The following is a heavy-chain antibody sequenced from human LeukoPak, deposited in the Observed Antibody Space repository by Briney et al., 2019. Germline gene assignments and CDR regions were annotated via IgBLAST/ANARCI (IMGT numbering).Heavy chain of an antibody. CDR3: ARSADSSGYFREITLYYFDY. J-gene: IGHJ4*02. Sequence: GGSLRLSCAASGFTFSDFYMTWIRQAPGKGLEWVSYISNSGSTIYYADSVKGRFTISRDNAKNSLYLQMNSLRAEDTAVYYCARSADSSGYFREITLYYFDYWGQGTLVTVSS. D-gene: IGHD3-22*01. CDR2: ISNSGSTI. V-gene: IGHV3-11*01. CDR1: GFTFSDFY.